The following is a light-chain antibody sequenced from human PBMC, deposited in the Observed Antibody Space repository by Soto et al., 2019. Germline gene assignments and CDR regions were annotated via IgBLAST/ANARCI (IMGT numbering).Light chain of an antibody. CDR2: DAS. CDR1: QSVSRNY. V-gene: IGKV3-20*01. CDR3: QQYAKSPLT. Sequence: EIVLTQSPGTLSLSPGESATLSCRASQSVSRNYLAWYQQKPGQAPRLLIYDASSRAIGIPDRFSGSGSETDFTLTISRLEAEDFAVYHCQQYAKSPLTFGGGTKLEIK. J-gene: IGKJ4*01.